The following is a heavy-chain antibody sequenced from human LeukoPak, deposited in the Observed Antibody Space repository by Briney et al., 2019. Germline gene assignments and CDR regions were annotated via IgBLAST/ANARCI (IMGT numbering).Heavy chain of an antibody. CDR2: ISGSGGST. V-gene: IGHV3-23*01. CDR1: GFTFSSYA. Sequence: GGSLRLSCAASGFTFSSYAMSWVRQAPGKGLEWVSAISGSGGSTYYADSVKGRFTISRDNSKNTLYLQMNSLRAEDTAVYYCAKHRAPFWSGYSDYWGQGTLVTVSS. J-gene: IGHJ4*02. CDR3: AKHRAPFWSGYSDY. D-gene: IGHD3-3*01.